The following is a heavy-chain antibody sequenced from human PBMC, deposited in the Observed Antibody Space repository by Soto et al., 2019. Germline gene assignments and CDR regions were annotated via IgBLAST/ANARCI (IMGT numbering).Heavy chain of an antibody. Sequence: GGSLRLSCAASGFTFSSYGMHWFRQAPGKGLEWVAVIWYDGSNKYYADSVKGRFTISRDNSKNTLYLQMNSLRAEDTAVYYCARDKGYCSGGSCYAPLDYWGQGTLVTVSS. J-gene: IGHJ4*02. D-gene: IGHD2-15*01. CDR2: IWYDGSNK. CDR3: ARDKGYCSGGSCYAPLDY. CDR1: GFTFSSYG. V-gene: IGHV3-33*01.